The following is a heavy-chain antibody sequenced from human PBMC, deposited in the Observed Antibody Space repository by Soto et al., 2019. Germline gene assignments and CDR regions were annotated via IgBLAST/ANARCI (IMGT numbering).Heavy chain of an antibody. CDR3: ASSHPITYDLFDY. Sequence: QVQLQESGPGLVKPSETLSLTCTVSGGSISSYYWSWIRQPPGKGLEWIGYIYYSGSTNYNPSLESRVTISVDTSKNQFSLKLSSVTAADTAVYYCASSHPITYDLFDYWGQGTLVTVSS. V-gene: IGHV4-59*08. CDR1: GGSISSYY. CDR2: IYYSGST. J-gene: IGHJ4*02. D-gene: IGHD1-20*01.